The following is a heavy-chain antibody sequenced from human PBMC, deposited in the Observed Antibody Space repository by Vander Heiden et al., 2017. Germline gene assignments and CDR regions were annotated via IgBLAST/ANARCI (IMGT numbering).Heavy chain of an antibody. Sequence: EVQLLESGGGLVQPGGSLRLPCAASGFTVSSYAMSWVRQAPVKGLEWVSAISGSGGSTYYADSVKGRFTISRDNSKNTLYLQMNSLRAEDTAVYYCAKANLRGYYLTTFDYWGQGTLVTVSS. J-gene: IGHJ4*02. CDR1: GFTVSSYA. CDR3: AKANLRGYYLTTFDY. D-gene: IGHD3-22*01. CDR2: ISGSGGST. V-gene: IGHV3-23*01.